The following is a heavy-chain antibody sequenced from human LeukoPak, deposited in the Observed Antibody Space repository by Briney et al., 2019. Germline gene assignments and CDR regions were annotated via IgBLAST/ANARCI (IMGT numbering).Heavy chain of an antibody. V-gene: IGHV3-30*18. J-gene: IGHJ4*02. CDR2: ISYDGSNK. CDR1: GFTFSSYG. CDR3: AKELGRFLDPLDY. D-gene: IGHD1-1*01. Sequence: GGSLRLSCAASGFTFSSYGMHWVRQAPGKGLEWVAVISYDGSNKYYADSVKGRFTISRDNSKNTLYLQMNSLRAEDTAVYYCAKELGRFLDPLDYWGQGTLVTVSS.